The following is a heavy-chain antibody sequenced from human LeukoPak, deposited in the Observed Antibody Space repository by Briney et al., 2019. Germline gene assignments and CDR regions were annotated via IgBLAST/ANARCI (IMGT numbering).Heavy chain of an antibody. CDR1: GFTFSSYW. CDR2: ISSSSTYI. Sequence: GGSLRLSCAASGFTFSSYWMSWVRQAPGKGLEWVSSISSSSTYIYYTDSVKGRFIISRDNAKNSLYLQMNSLRAEDTAVYYCTRVWSPPYSSSWPNYFDYWGQGTLVTVSS. CDR3: TRVWSPPYSSSWPNYFDY. V-gene: IGHV3-21*01. J-gene: IGHJ4*02. D-gene: IGHD6-13*01.